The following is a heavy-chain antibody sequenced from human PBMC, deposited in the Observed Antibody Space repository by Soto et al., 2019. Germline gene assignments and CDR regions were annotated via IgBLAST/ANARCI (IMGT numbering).Heavy chain of an antibody. V-gene: IGHV6-1*01. CDR2: TYYKSKWNN. D-gene: IGHD1-26*01. CDR3: TGTTWFRGMDV. J-gene: IGHJ6*02. Sequence: SQTLSLTCVISGDSVSSNSAGWNWIRQSPSRGLEWLGRTYYKSKWNNDYALSVKSRITINPDTSKNQFSLHLYSVTPEDTAVYYCTGTTWFRGMDVWGQGTPVTVSS. CDR1: GDSVSSNSAG.